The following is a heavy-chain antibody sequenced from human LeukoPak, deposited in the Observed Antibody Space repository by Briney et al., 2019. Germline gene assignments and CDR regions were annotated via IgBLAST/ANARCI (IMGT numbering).Heavy chain of an antibody. J-gene: IGHJ6*03. CDR3: ARYYGSRILGYYMDV. V-gene: IGHV4-4*07. CDR2: IYTSGST. D-gene: IGHD3-10*01. Sequence: PSETLSLTCPVSSASISSYSWSWIRQPAGKGLEWIGRIYTSGSTNYNPSLKCRVTMSIDTSTNQFSLRLTSVAAADTAVYYCARYYGSRILGYYMDVWGKGTTVTVSS. CDR1: SASISSYS.